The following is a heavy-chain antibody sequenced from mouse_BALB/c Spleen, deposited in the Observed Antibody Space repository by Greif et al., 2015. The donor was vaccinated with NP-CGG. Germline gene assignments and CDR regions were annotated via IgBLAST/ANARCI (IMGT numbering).Heavy chain of an antibody. D-gene: IGHD1-1*01. CDR2: LYPGDGDT. CDR1: AYAFSSYW. Sequence: QVPLPQTAAGLVSPGSSVKISCPASAYAFSSYWLHWVQQWPGQGLEWLGPLYPGDGDTHYNGNFKVKATLTAYQYSSTAYMQLSSLTAEEPAVYFCAREDDGSRYFEVWGAVTTVTVPS. V-gene: IGHV1-80*01. CDR3: AREDDGSRYFEV. J-gene: IGHJ1*01.